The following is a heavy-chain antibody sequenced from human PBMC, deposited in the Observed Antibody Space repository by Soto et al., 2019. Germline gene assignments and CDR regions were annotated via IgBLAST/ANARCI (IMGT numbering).Heavy chain of an antibody. V-gene: IGHV3-23*01. CDR1: GIEFSNYA. J-gene: IGHJ4*02. CDR2: SSASGRSR. CDR3: AKDGNWLDVYFDV. D-gene: IGHD6-19*01. Sequence: PLGALRLSCVASGIEFSNYAMSWVRQAPGKGLEWVSISSASGRSRYHADSVKGRFTISRDNSKNTLYLHMTNLRAEDTAVYYCAKDGNWLDVYFDVWGQGTPVTVSS.